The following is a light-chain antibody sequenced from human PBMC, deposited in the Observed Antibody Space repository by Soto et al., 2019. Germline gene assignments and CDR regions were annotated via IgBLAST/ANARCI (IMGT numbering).Light chain of an antibody. CDR3: SSYTSDNTYV. J-gene: IGLJ1*01. V-gene: IGLV2-14*03. Sequence: QSALTQPASVSGSTGQSITISCSGTSSDVGGYNYVSWYQQHPGKAPRVMIYDVSNRPSGISDRFSGSKSDNTATLTISGLQAEDESDYYCSSYTSDNTYVFASGTKLTVL. CDR2: DVS. CDR1: SSDVGGYNY.